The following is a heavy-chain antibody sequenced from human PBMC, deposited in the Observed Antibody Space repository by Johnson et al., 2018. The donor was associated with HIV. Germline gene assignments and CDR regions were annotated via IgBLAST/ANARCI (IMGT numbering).Heavy chain of an antibody. D-gene: IGHD2-21*02. CDR2: IRSKANSYAT. V-gene: IGHV3-73*02. CDR1: GFTFSGSA. CDR3: TTGRLLAAFDI. Sequence: VQLVESGGGLVQPGGSLKLSRAASGFTFSGSAMHWVRQASGKGLEWVGRIRSKANSYATAYAASVKGRFTISRDDSKNTAYLQMNSLKTEDTAVYYCTTGRLLAAFDIWGQGTMVTVSS. J-gene: IGHJ3*02.